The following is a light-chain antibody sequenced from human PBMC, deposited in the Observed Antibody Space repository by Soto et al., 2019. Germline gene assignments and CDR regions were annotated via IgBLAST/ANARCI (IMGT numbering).Light chain of an antibody. J-gene: IGKJ1*01. CDR1: QSLLHKNGYNY. V-gene: IGKV2-28*01. CDR2: LGS. CDR3: MQALQTRT. Sequence: DIVMTQSPLSLPATPGEPASISCRSSQSLLHKNGYNYLDWYLQKPGQSPQLLIYLGSNRASGVPDRFSGSGSGTDFTLKISRVEAEDVGVYYCMQALQTRTFGQGTKVDIK.